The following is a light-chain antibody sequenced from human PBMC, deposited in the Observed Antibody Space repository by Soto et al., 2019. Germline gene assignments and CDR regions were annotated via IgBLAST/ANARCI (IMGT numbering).Light chain of an antibody. Sequence: EIVLTQSPATLSLSPGERATLSCRASQSVSSYLAWYQQKPGQAPRLLIYDASNRATGIPARCSGSGSATDFTLTISSLEPEDFAVYYCQHRSNWPLTFGGGTKVEIK. CDR2: DAS. V-gene: IGKV3-11*01. CDR3: QHRSNWPLT. CDR1: QSVSSY. J-gene: IGKJ4*01.